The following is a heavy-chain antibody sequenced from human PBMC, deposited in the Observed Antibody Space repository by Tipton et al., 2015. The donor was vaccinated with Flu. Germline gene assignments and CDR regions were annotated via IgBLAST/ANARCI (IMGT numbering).Heavy chain of an antibody. CDR2: IIPIFGTA. D-gene: IGHD5-12*01. J-gene: IGHJ6*03. Sequence: QLVQSGAEVKKPGSSVKVSCKASGGTFSSYAISWVRQAPGQGLEWMGGIIPIFGTANYAQKFQGRVTITADESTSTAYMELSSLRSEDTAVYYCARDGAYSGYDYGYYYMDVWGKGTTVTVSS. CDR1: GGTFSSYA. V-gene: IGHV1-69*01. CDR3: ARDGAYSGYDYGYYYMDV.